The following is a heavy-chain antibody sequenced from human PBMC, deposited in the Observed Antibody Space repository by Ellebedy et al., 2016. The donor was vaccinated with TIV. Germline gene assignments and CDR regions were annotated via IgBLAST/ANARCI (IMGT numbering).Heavy chain of an antibody. CDR1: GFTFSNHW. V-gene: IGHV3-7*01. CDR3: ARRYMDV. Sequence: GESLKISXAASGFTFSNHWMSWVRQVPGKGLEWVANIKQDGSEKYCVDSVKGRFTISRDNAKNSLYLQMNSLRAEDTAVYYCARRYMDVWGRGTTVTVSS. CDR2: IKQDGSEK. J-gene: IGHJ6*03.